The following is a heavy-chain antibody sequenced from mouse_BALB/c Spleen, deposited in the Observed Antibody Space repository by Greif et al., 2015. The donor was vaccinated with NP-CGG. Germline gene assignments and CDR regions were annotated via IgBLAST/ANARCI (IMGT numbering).Heavy chain of an antibody. D-gene: IGHD2-10*02. CDR2: IDPANGNT. Sequence: EVQLQQSGAELVKPGASVKLSCTASGFNIKDTYMHWVKQRPEQGLERIGRIDPANGNTKYDPKFQGKATITADTSSNTAYLQLSSLTSEDTAGYYCARYGNYVYFDVWGAGTTVTVSS. CDR3: ARYGNYVYFDV. J-gene: IGHJ1*01. V-gene: IGHV14-3*02. CDR1: GFNIKDTY.